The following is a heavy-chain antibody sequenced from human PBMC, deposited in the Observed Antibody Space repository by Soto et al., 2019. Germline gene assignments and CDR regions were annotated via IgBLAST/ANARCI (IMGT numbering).Heavy chain of an antibody. CDR3: ARVVGGYSYGMDV. CDR1: GGSISSSNW. CDR2: IYHSGST. J-gene: IGHJ6*02. V-gene: IGHV4-4*02. Sequence: QVQLQESGPGLVKPSGTLSLTCAVSGGSISSSNWWSWVRQPPGKGLEWIGEIYHSGSTNYNPSLKIRVTISVDKSKNHFSLKLSSVTAADTAVYYCARVVGGYSYGMDVWGQGTTVTVSS. D-gene: IGHD2-2*01.